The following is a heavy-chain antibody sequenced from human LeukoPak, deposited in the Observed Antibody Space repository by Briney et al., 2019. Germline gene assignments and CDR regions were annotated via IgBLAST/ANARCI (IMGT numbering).Heavy chain of an antibody. J-gene: IGHJ4*02. V-gene: IGHV3-7*01. CDR3: AKDPAYGELDY. Sequence: GGSLRLSCAASGFRFSISWMTWVRQAPGKGLEWVANMNQDGSAIGYVDSVKGRFTISRDNAKNSLYLQMNSLRAEDTAVYYCAKDPAYGELDYWGQGTLVTVSS. CDR2: MNQDGSAI. D-gene: IGHD4-17*01. CDR1: GFRFSISW.